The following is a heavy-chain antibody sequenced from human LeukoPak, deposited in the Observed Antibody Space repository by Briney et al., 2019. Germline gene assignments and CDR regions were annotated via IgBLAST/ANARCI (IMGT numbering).Heavy chain of an antibody. CDR3: ARDKVDYDFWSGYYKPSADAFDI. CDR1: GFTFSSYA. V-gene: IGHV3-48*01. D-gene: IGHD3-3*01. J-gene: IGHJ3*02. CDR2: ISSSSSTI. Sequence: GGSLRLSCAASGFTFSSYAMHWVRQAPGKGLEWVSYISSSSSTIYYADSVKGRFTISRDNAKNSLYLQMNSLRAEDTAVYYCARDKVDYDFWSGYYKPSADAFDIWGQGTMVTVSS.